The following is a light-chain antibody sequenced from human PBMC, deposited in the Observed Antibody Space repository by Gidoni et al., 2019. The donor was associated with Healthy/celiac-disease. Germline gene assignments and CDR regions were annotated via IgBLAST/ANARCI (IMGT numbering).Light chain of an antibody. V-gene: IGKV1-39*01. CDR1: KSISSY. Sequence: VDRVTITCRASKSISSYLNWYQQKPGKAPKLLIYAASSLQSGVPLRFSGSGSGTDFTLTINSLQPEDFATYYCQQRYSTPWTFGQGTKVEIK. CDR3: QQRYSTPWT. J-gene: IGKJ1*01. CDR2: AAS.